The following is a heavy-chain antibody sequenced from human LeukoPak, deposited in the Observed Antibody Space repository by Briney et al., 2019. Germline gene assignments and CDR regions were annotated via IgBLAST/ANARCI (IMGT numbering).Heavy chain of an antibody. CDR3: AKAFREFGSSAFGSFDV. V-gene: IGHV3-23*01. Sequence: GGSLRLSCAASGFTFGSYGMSWVRQAPGKGLEWVSSISSSGSSTYYADSVKGRFTISRDNSKNTGYLQMNSLRAEDTAVYYCAKAFREFGSSAFGSFDVWGQGTMVTVSS. CDR2: ISSSGSST. J-gene: IGHJ3*01. CDR1: GFTFGSYG. D-gene: IGHD6-13*01.